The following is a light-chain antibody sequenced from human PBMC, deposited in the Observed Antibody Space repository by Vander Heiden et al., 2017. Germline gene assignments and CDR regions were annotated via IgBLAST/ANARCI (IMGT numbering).Light chain of an antibody. CDR1: QSVLYSSNNKNY. CDR2: WAS. Sequence: DIVMTQSPDSLAVSLGERATINCKSSQSVLYSSNNKNYLAWYQQKPGQPSKLLIYWASTRESGVPDRFSGSGSGTDFTLTISSLQAEDVAVYYCQQDDSTPQTFGQGTKVEIK. V-gene: IGKV4-1*01. CDR3: QQDDSTPQT. J-gene: IGKJ1*01.